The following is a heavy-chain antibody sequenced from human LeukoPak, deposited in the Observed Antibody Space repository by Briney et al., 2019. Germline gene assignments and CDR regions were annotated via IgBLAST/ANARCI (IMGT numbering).Heavy chain of an antibody. CDR2: IYYGGSS. D-gene: IGHD5-12*01. CDR3: ASQAATTEEPFDF. V-gene: IGHV4-31*03. Sequence: TQTLSLTCTVSGVSISSGGYYWSWIRQHPGKGLEWIGYIYYGGSSYHNPSLQSRVSISVDTAENQFSLKLSSVTAADTAIYYCASQAATTEEPFDFWGQGTRVPISS. J-gene: IGHJ4*02. CDR1: GVSISSGGYY.